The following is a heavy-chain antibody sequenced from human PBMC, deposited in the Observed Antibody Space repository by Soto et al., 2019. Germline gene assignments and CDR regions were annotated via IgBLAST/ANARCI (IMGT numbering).Heavy chain of an antibody. J-gene: IGHJ4*02. CDR1: GASIYNGGYF. CDR2: IHNSGSP. Sequence: PSDTLSLTCSVSGASIYNGGYFWSWIRQSPGKGLEWIGHIHNSGSPYNNPSLKSRVTISVDRSRNQFSLKLSSVTAADTAVYYCARVHDYWGQGTLVTVSS. V-gene: IGHV4-30-4*02. CDR3: ARVHDY.